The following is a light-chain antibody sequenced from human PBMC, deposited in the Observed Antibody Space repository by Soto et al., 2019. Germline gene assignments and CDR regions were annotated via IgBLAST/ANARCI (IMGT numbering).Light chain of an antibody. V-gene: IGLV1-40*01. CDR1: TSDIGAGFD. J-gene: IGLJ1*01. CDR2: GNT. CDR3: QSYDSSLSGNYV. Sequence: QSVLTQPPSVAVAAGQRVTISCTGSTSDIGAGFDVHWYQQLPGKAPKLLIYGNTNRPSGVPDRFSGSKSGTSASLAITGLQAEDEADYYCQSYDSSLSGNYVFGTGTKVTVL.